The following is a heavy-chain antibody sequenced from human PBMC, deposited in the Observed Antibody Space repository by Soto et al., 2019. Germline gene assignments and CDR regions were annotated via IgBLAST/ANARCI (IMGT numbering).Heavy chain of an antibody. D-gene: IGHD3-3*01. Sequence: PGGSLRLSCAASGFTPSRLSMNWVRQAPGKGLEWISYINSAGSIIYYADSVKGRFTISRDNAKSTLYLQMNSLRVEDTAVYYCARGGTSLGGRYSDYWDQGTLVTVSS. CDR2: INSAGSII. CDR1: GFTPSRLS. J-gene: IGHJ4*02. CDR3: ARGGTSLGGRYSDY. V-gene: IGHV3-48*01.